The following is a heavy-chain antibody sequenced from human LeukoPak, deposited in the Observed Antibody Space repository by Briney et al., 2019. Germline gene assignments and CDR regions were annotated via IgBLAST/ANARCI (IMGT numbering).Heavy chain of an antibody. V-gene: IGHV4-34*01. CDR1: GGSFSGYY. D-gene: IGHD5-12*01. J-gene: IGHJ4*02. CDR3: ASRRRGYSGYGSKFDY. Sequence: PSETLSLTCAVYGGSFSGYYWSWIRQPPGKGLEWIGEINHSGSTSYNPSLKSRVTISVDTSKNQFSLKLSSVTAADTAVYYCASRRRGYSGYGSKFDYWGQGTLVTVSS. CDR2: INHSGST.